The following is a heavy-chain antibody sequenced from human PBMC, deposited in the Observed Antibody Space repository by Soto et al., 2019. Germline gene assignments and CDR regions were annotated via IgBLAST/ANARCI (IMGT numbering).Heavy chain of an antibody. Sequence: PSQTLSLTCAISGDTVSSNSAAWNWIRQSPSGGLEWLGRTYYRSRWYNDYAVSVKSRITINPDTSKNQFSLQLTSVTPEDTAVYYCARAGGYSRTTPNPRAYDMDVWGQGTTVTVSS. V-gene: IGHV6-1*01. J-gene: IGHJ6*02. CDR2: TYYRSRWYN. CDR3: ARAGGYSRTTPNPRAYDMDV. D-gene: IGHD6-13*01. CDR1: GDTVSSNSAA.